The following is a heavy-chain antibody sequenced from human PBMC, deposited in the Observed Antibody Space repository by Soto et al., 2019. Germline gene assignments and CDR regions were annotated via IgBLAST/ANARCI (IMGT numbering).Heavy chain of an antibody. CDR3: ARSLVVVTLYGMDV. Sequence: SETLSLTCAVYGGSFSGYCWSWIRQPPGKGLEWIGEINHSGNANYNPSLKSRVTISVDTSKNQFSLKLSSVTAADTAVYYCARSLVVVTLYGMDVWGQGTTVTV. D-gene: IGHD2-21*02. V-gene: IGHV4-34*01. CDR2: INHSGNA. J-gene: IGHJ6*02. CDR1: GGSFSGYC.